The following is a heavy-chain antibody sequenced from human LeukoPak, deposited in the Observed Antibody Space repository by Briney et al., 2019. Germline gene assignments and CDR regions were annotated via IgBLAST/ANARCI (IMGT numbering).Heavy chain of an antibody. D-gene: IGHD6-13*01. CDR2: ISSNGGST. Sequence: PGGSLRLSCAASGFTFSSYAMHWVRQAPGKGLEYVSAISSNGGSTYYANSVKGRFTISRDNSKNTLYLQMGSLRAEDMAVYYCARVWQQLVLRNWFDPWGQGTLVTVSS. CDR3: ARVWQQLVLRNWFDP. CDR1: GFTFSSYA. J-gene: IGHJ5*02. V-gene: IGHV3-64*01.